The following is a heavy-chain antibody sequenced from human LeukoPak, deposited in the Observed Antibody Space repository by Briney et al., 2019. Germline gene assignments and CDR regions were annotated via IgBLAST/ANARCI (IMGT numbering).Heavy chain of an antibody. Sequence: PGGSLRLSCVASGFTFSSYNMHWVRQAPGKGLEWVALISYDANNKYYADSVKGRFTISRDNSKDTLYLQMNSLRAEDTAVYYCARGSTPCYYAYWGQGTLVTVSS. J-gene: IGHJ4*02. CDR1: GFTFSSYN. CDR3: ARGSTPCYYAY. CDR2: ISYDANNK. V-gene: IGHV3-30-3*01. D-gene: IGHD2/OR15-2a*01.